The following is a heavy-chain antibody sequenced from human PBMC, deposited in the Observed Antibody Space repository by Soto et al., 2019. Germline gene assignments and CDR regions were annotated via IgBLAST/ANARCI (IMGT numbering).Heavy chain of an antibody. D-gene: IGHD5-12*01. V-gene: IGHV4-4*02. CDR2: VYHSGTT. CDR1: GASIGTNNW. CDR3: AVPGRGDFDY. J-gene: IGHJ4*02. Sequence: CAVSGASIGTNNWWSWVRQPPGKGLEWIGEVYHSGTTNCNPSLKSRVTISIDKSKNQFSLTLTSMTAADTALYYCAVPGRGDFDYWSQGTLVTVSS.